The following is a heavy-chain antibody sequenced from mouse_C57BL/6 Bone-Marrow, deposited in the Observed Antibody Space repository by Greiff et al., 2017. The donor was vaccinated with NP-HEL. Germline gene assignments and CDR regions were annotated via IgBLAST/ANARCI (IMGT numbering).Heavy chain of an antibody. Sequence: EVQGVESGPELVKPGASVKISCKASGYSFTDYNMNWVKQSNGKSLEWIGVINPNYGTTSYNQKFKGKATLTVDQSSSTAYMQRNSLTSEDSAVYYCARSGDGNYVGYYAMDYWGQGTSVTVSS. J-gene: IGHJ4*01. CDR3: ARSGDGNYVGYYAMDY. CDR2: INPNYGTT. CDR1: GYSFTDYN. V-gene: IGHV1-39*01. D-gene: IGHD2-1*01.